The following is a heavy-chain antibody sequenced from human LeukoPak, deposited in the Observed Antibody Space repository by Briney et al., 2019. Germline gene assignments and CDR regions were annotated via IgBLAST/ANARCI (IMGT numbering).Heavy chain of an antibody. CDR1: GYTFTGYY. CDR3: AGLFKPRYFDWLFYDYYGMDV. V-gene: IGHV1-2*02. J-gene: IGHJ6*02. D-gene: IGHD3-9*01. CDR2: INPNSGGT. Sequence: ASVTVSCKASGYTFTGYYMHWVRQAPGQGLEGMGWINPNSGGTNYAQKFQGRVTMTRDTSISTAYMELSRLRSDDTAVYYCAGLFKPRYFDWLFYDYYGMDVWGQGTTVTVSS.